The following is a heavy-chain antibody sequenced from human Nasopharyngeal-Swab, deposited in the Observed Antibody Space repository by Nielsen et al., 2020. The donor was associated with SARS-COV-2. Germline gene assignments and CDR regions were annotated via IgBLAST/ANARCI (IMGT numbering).Heavy chain of an antibody. Sequence: GESPKISCKGSGYSFTSYWIGWVRQMPGKGLEWMGIIYPGDSDTRYSPSFQGQVTISADKSISTAYLQWSSLKASDTAMYYCASLYGNYYYGMDVWGQGTTVTVSS. J-gene: IGHJ6*02. D-gene: IGHD4-17*01. CDR3: ASLYGNYYYGMDV. V-gene: IGHV5-51*01. CDR2: IYPGDSDT. CDR1: GYSFTSYW.